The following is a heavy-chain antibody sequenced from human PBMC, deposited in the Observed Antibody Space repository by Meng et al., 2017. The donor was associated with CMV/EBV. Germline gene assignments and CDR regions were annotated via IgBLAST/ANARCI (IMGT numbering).Heavy chain of an antibody. Sequence: GESLKISCAASGFTFSSYSMNWVRQAPGKGLEWVSYISSSSSTIYYADSVKGRFTISRDNAKNSLYLQMNSLGAEDTAVYYCARDPREDTKTTVTTKRAHYYGMDVWGQGTTVTVLL. CDR2: ISSSSSTI. V-gene: IGHV3-48*04. D-gene: IGHD4-11*01. CDR3: ARDPREDTKTTVTTKRAHYYGMDV. CDR1: GFTFSSYS. J-gene: IGHJ6*02.